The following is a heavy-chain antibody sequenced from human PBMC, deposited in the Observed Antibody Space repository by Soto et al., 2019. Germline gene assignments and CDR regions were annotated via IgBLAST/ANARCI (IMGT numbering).Heavy chain of an antibody. V-gene: IGHV4-31*03. CDR2: VFHTGTT. Sequence: QVQLQESGPGLVKPSQTLSLTCTVSGGSINNAAYYWSWVRRHPGEGLEWIGYVFHTGTTYYNASLQSRVTISVDTSNNQFSLKLNSVTGPDTGIYYCATIERIAWGFDQWGQGTLVTVSS. D-gene: IGHD1-26*01. CDR3: ATIERIAWGFDQ. J-gene: IGHJ4*02. CDR1: GGSINNAAYY.